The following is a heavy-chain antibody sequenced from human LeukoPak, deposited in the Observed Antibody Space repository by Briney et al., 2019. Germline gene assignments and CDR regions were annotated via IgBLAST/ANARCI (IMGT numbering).Heavy chain of an antibody. Sequence: GGSLRLSCAASGFTFSGYWMSWVRQAPGKGLEWVANIKQDGSEKYCVDSVKGRFTISRDNAKNSLYLQMNGLRAEDTAVYYCARDGAWYSSGWYRPYYFDYWGLGTLVTVSS. CDR3: ARDGAWYSSGWYRPYYFDY. V-gene: IGHV3-7*01. D-gene: IGHD6-19*01. CDR2: IKQDGSEK. CDR1: GFTFSGYW. J-gene: IGHJ4*02.